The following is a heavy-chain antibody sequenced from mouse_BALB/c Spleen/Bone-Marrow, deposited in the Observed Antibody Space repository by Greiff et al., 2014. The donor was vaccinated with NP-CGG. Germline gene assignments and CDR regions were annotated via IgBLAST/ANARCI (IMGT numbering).Heavy chain of an antibody. CDR3: ARYGNGLMDY. CDR2: IDTANGNT. D-gene: IGHD2-1*01. V-gene: IGHV14-3*02. Sequence: VQLQQSGAELVKPGASVKSSCTASGFNIKDTYMHWVKQRPEQGLEWIGRIDTANGNTKYDPKFQGKATITADTSSNTAYLQLSSLTSEDAAVYYGARYGNGLMDYWGQGTSVTVSS. CDR1: GFNIKDTY. J-gene: IGHJ4*01.